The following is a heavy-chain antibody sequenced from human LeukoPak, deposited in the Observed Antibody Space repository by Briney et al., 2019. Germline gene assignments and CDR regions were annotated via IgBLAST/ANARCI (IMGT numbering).Heavy chain of an antibody. V-gene: IGHV1-18*01. J-gene: IGHJ4*02. CDR3: AVDYGSGTYNL. CDR2: ISGYNGNT. CDR1: GYTFTNYG. Sequence: ASVTVSCKASGYTFTNYGISWVRQAPGQGLEWMGWISGYNGNTNYAQKFQGRVTMTTDTSTTTAYMELRSLRSDDTAVYYCAVDYGSGTYNLWGQGTLVTVSS. D-gene: IGHD3-10*01.